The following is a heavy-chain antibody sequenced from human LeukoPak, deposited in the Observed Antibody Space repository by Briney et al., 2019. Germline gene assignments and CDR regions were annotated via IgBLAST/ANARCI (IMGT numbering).Heavy chain of an antibody. CDR3: AKDLGGTYNYYYYGMDV. CDR1: GFSLSSYA. Sequence: GGSLILSCAPSGFSLSSYAMSWVRQGPGKGLEWVSAIIGSGGSTYYADSVKGRFTISRDNSRNTLYLQMNSLRAEDTAVYYCAKDLGGTYNYYYYGMDVWGQGTTVTVSS. V-gene: IGHV3-23*01. CDR2: IIGSGGST. D-gene: IGHD1-14*01. J-gene: IGHJ6*02.